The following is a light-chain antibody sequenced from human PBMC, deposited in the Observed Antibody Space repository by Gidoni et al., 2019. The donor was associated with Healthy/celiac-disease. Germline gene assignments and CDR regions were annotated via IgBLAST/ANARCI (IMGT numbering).Light chain of an antibody. CDR1: QSVLYSSNNKNN. Sequence: DIVLTRSPDSLAVSLGESATINCKSSQSVLYSSNNKNNVAWYQQKSGQPPKLLIYWASTRESGVPDRFSGSGSGREFSITISSMQAEDVAVDYCQQYYRNPYTFGQGTKLEIK. V-gene: IGKV4-1*01. J-gene: IGKJ2*01. CDR2: WAS. CDR3: QQYYRNPYT.